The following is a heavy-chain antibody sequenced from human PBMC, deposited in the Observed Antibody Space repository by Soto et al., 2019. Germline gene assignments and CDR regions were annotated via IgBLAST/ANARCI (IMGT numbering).Heavy chain of an antibody. CDR1: GDSVSSHSAV. D-gene: IGHD2-8*01. Sequence: SQTLSLTCAICGDSVSSHSAVWNWIRQSPKRRLEWLGRTYYGSKWYSDYAVSVKRRISINPDISNIQVSLHLNSVTPADPAVYYCVRLIGNSWLDSWGQETLVTVSS. CDR3: VRLIGNSWLDS. V-gene: IGHV6-1*01. CDR2: TYYGSKWYS. J-gene: IGHJ5*01.